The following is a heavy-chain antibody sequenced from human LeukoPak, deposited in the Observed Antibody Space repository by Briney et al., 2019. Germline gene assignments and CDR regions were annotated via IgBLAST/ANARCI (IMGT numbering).Heavy chain of an antibody. CDR1: GASINTYY. Sequence: AETLSLTCTVSGASINTYYWSWIRQPPGKGLEWIGYIYYSGTTSYNPSLKTRVTISIDTSKNQFSLKLSSVTAADTAVYYCARVLRPMASQYYFDYWGQGTLVTVSS. CDR3: ARVLRPMASQYYFDY. V-gene: IGHV4-59*01. CDR2: IYYSGTT. J-gene: IGHJ4*02. D-gene: IGHD3-10*01.